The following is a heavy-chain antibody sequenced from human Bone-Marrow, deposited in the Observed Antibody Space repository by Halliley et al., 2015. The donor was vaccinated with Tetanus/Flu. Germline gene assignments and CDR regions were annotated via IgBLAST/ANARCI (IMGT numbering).Heavy chain of an antibody. CDR2: IYSVGST. V-gene: IGHV3-53*01. Sequence: SLRLSCAASGFTVSSNYMSWVRQAPGKGLEWVSVIYSVGSTNYADSVKGRFTISRDNSKNTLYLQMSSLRDGDTAVYYCARGRSDAGDPGFDYWGQGTLVTVSS. CDR3: ARGRSDAGDPGFDY. J-gene: IGHJ4*02. CDR1: GFTVSSNY. D-gene: IGHD4-17*01.